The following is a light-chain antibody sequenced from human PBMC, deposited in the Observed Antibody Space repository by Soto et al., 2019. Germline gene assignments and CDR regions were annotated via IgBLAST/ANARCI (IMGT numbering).Light chain of an antibody. CDR1: QSISNW. V-gene: IGKV1-5*01. CDR2: DAS. CDR3: KNFDSAPQK. J-gene: IGKJ1*01. Sequence: DIQMTQSPSTLSASVGDRVTITCRASQSISNWLAWYQQKPGKAPKLLIYDASSLESGVPSRFSGSGSGTEFTLTISSLQPDDFATYYCKNFDSAPQKFGQGTKVDIK.